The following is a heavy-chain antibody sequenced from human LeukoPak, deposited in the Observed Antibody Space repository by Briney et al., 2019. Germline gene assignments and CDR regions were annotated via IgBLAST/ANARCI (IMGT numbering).Heavy chain of an antibody. V-gene: IGHV3-23*01. Sequence: GGSLRLSCAASGFTFSSYAMSWVRQAPGKGLEWVSSISGSGDNTCYADSVKDRFSISRDNSKTTVSLQMKSLRAEDTAVYYCAKVHSSGYYEHYDYWGQGTLVTVSS. CDR3: AKVHSSGYYEHYDY. D-gene: IGHD3-22*01. J-gene: IGHJ4*02. CDR1: GFTFSSYA. CDR2: ISGSGDNT.